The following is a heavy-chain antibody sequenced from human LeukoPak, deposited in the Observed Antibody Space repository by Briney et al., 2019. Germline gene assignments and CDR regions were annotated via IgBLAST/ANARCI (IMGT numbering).Heavy chain of an antibody. CDR2: IRSSSTTI. V-gene: IGHV3-48*01. CDR1: GFTFSNYS. Sequence: PGGSLRLSCEASGFTFSNYSMNWVRQAPGKGLEWVSYIRSSSTTIYYADSVKGRFTISRDNAKNSLYLQMNSLRAEDTAVYYCARVPYSSSWPSYFDYWGQGTLVTVSS. J-gene: IGHJ4*02. CDR3: ARVPYSSSWPSYFDY. D-gene: IGHD6-13*01.